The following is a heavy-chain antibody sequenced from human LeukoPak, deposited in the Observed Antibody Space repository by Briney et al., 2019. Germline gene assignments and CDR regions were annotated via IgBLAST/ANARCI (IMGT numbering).Heavy chain of an antibody. CDR1: GFTFSNYW. Sequence: QTGGSLRLSCAASGFTFSNYWMHWVRQAPGKGLVWVSRINSDGSSTSYADSVKGRFTISRDNAKNTLYLQMNSLRAEDTAVYYCARVSSGSYFGYYYYMDVWGKGTTVTVSS. V-gene: IGHV3-74*01. J-gene: IGHJ6*03. CDR3: ARVSSGSYFGYYYYMDV. D-gene: IGHD1-26*01. CDR2: INSDGSST.